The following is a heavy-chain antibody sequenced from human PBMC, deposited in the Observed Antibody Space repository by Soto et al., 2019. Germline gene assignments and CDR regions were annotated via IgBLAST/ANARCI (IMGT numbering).Heavy chain of an antibody. CDR3: AKDRGLLRWPLNWFDP. CDR1: GFTFSSYA. CDR2: ISGSGGST. Sequence: PGGSLRLSCAASGFTFSSYAMSWVRQAPGKGLEWVSAISGSGGSTYYADSVKGRFTISRDNSKNTLYLQMNSLRAEDTAVYYCAKDRGLLRWPLNWFDPWGQGTLVTVSS. V-gene: IGHV3-23*01. D-gene: IGHD4-17*01. J-gene: IGHJ5*02.